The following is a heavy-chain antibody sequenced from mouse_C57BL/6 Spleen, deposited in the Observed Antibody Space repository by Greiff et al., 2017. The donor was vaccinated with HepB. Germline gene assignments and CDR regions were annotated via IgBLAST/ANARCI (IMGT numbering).Heavy chain of an antibody. V-gene: IGHV1-4*01. Sequence: QVHVKQSGAELARPGASVKMSCKASGYTFTSYTMHWVKQRPGQGLEWIGYINPSSGYTKYNQKFKDKATLTADKSSSTAYMQLSSLTSEDSAVYYCARDLLYYGSSYEAYWGQGTLVTVSA. D-gene: IGHD1-1*01. CDR1: GYTFTSYT. CDR2: INPSSGYT. CDR3: ARDLLYYGSSYEAY. J-gene: IGHJ3*01.